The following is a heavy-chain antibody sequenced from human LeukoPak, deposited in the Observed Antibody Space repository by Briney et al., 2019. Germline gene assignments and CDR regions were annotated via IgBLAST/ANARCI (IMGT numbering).Heavy chain of an antibody. V-gene: IGHV1-2*02. D-gene: IGHD6-6*01. J-gene: IGHJ3*02. Sequence: ASVKVSCKASGYTFTGYYMHWVRQAAGQGLEWMGWINPNSGGTNYAQKFQGRVTMTRDTSISTAYMELSRLRSDDTAVYYCARDLGDSSSSVAFDIWGQGTMVTVSS. CDR2: INPNSGGT. CDR3: ARDLGDSSSSVAFDI. CDR1: GYTFTGYY.